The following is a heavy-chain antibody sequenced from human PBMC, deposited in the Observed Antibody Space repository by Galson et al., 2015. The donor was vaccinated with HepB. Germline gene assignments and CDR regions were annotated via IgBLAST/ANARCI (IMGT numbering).Heavy chain of an antibody. D-gene: IGHD6-19*01. CDR1: GFTFSSYW. CDR3: AREWIAVAGTDDAFDI. Sequence: SLRLSCAAYGFTFSSYWMSWVRQAQGKGLEWVANIKQDGSEKYYVDSVKGRFTISRDNAKNSLYLQMNSLRAEDTAVYYCAREWIAVAGTDDAFDIWGQGTMFTVSP. CDR2: IKQDGSEK. J-gene: IGHJ3*02. V-gene: IGHV3-7*03.